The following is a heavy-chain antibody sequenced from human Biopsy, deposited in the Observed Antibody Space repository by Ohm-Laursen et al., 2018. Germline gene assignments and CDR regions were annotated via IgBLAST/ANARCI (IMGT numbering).Heavy chain of an antibody. CDR2: IYNTETT. Sequence: PGTLSLTCTVSGGSISSSTTYYWAWLRQPPGKGLEWIGSIYNTETTFYNPSLKSRVTISVDTSTNQFSLKVSSVTAADTALYFCVRHPTGFWFDPWGHGTLVTVSS. CDR3: VRHPTGFWFDP. CDR1: GGSISSSTTYY. J-gene: IGHJ5*02. V-gene: IGHV4-39*01.